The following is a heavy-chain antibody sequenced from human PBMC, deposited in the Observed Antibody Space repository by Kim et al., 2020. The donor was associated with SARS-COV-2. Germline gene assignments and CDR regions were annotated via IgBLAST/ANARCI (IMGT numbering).Heavy chain of an antibody. V-gene: IGHV3-23*01. CDR2: ISGSGGST. CDR3: AKVEIAYSSSWYFDY. CDR1: GFTFSSYA. Sequence: GGSLRLSCAASGFTFSSYAMSWVRQAPGKGLEWVSAISGSGGSTYYADSVKGRFTISRDNSKNTLYLQMNSLRAEDTAVYYCAKVEIAYSSSWYFDYWGQGTLVTVSS. J-gene: IGHJ4*02. D-gene: IGHD6-13*01.